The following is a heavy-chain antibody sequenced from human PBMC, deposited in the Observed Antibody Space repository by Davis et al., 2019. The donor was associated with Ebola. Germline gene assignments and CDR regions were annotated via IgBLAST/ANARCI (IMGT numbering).Heavy chain of an antibody. Sequence: GESLKISCAASGFTVSSNYMSWVRQAPGKGLEWVSVIYSGGSTYYADSVKGRFTISRHNSKNTLYLQMNSLRAEDTAVYYCARLPTREQGYGMDVWGQGTTVTVSS. CDR2: IYSGGST. D-gene: IGHD6-13*01. CDR1: GFTVSSNY. CDR3: ARLPTREQGYGMDV. J-gene: IGHJ6*02. V-gene: IGHV3-53*04.